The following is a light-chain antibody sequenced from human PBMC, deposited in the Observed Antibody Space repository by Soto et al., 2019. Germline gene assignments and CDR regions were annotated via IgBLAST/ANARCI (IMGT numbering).Light chain of an antibody. V-gene: IGKV1-39*01. CDR1: QSISSY. Sequence: DIQMTQSPSSLSASVGDRVTLTCRASQSISSYLNWYQQKPGKAPKLLIYAASSLQSGVPSRFSGSGSGTDFTLTISSLQLEDFETYYCQQSYSTLWTFGQGTKVEIK. J-gene: IGKJ1*01. CDR3: QQSYSTLWT. CDR2: AAS.